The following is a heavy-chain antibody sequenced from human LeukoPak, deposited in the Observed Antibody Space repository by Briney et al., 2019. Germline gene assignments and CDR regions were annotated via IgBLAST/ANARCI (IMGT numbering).Heavy chain of an antibody. CDR1: GFTFNNAW. V-gene: IGHV3-15*01. CDR3: TTAECSSTGCYVTEYFQH. D-gene: IGHD2-2*01. CDR2: IKAKIDGGTT. J-gene: IGHJ1*01. Sequence: GGSLRLSCAASGFTFNNAWMNWVRQAPGKGLEWIGRIKAKIDGGTTDYAAPVKGRFTISRDDSKNTLYLQMNSLKTEDTAVYYCTTAECSSTGCYVTEYFQHWGQGTLVTVSS.